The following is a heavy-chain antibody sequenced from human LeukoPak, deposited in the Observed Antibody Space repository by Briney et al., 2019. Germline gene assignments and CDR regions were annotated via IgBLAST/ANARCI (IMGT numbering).Heavy chain of an antibody. J-gene: IGHJ4*02. V-gene: IGHV3-7*01. D-gene: IGHD3-22*01. Sequence: GGSLRLSCAASGLTFSYCWMSWVRQAPGKGLEWVANINQDGSEKYYVDSVKGRFTISRDNAKNSLYLQMNSLRAEDAAVYYCATYYYDNTGLIWGQGTLVTVSS. CDR1: GLTFSYCW. CDR3: ATYYYDNTGLI. CDR2: INQDGSEK.